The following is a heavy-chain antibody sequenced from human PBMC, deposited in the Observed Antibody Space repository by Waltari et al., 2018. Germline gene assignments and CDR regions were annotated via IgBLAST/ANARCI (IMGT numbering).Heavy chain of an antibody. V-gene: IGHV1-69*04. D-gene: IGHD3-10*01. J-gene: IGHJ4*02. CDR1: GGTFSSYA. CDR2: ASTSLGRA. CDR3: ALVLEGSGYGALSLGLDC. Sequence: QFQLVQSGAEVKKPGSSVKVSCTASGGTFSSYAISCLRQGPGQGLGWMGRASTSLGRANVAQRCEGTIKNAADKSTSTAYMGLSSMSSEDPAVDYWALVLEGSGYGALSLGLDCWGEGTMGTVSS.